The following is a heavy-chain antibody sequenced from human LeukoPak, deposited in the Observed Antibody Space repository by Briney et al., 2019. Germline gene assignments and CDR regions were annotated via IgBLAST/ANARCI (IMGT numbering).Heavy chain of an antibody. CDR2: ISGSGGST. Sequence: GGSLRLSCAASGFTFSSYAMSWVRQAPGKGLEWVSAISGSGGSTYYADSVKGRFTIPRDNSKNTLYLQMNSLRAEDTAVYYCAKDRGLIYMFAYWNYFDYWGQGTLVTVSS. CDR1: GFTFSSYA. J-gene: IGHJ4*02. V-gene: IGHV3-23*01. CDR3: AKDRGLIYMFAYWNYFDY. D-gene: IGHD3-16*01.